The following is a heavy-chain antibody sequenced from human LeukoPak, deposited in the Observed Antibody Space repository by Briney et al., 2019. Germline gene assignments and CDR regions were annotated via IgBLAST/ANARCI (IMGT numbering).Heavy chain of an antibody. J-gene: IGHJ3*02. CDR2: IYYSGST. Sequence: SETLSLTCTVSGGSISRNYWSWIRQSPGKGLEWIGFIYYSGSTNYNPSLKSRVTISVDTSKNQFSLRLSSVTAADTAVYYCARVSPQGAFDIWGQGTMVTVSS. D-gene: IGHD3-16*02. CDR1: GGSISRNY. CDR3: ARVSPQGAFDI. V-gene: IGHV4-59*08.